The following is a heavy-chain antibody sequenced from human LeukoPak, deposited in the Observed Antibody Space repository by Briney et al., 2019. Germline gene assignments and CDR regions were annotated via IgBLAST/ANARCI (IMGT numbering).Heavy chain of an antibody. CDR1: GFTFSSYA. D-gene: IGHD6-13*01. J-gene: IGHJ4*02. CDR2: ISYEGSNK. V-gene: IGHV3-30-3*01. CDR3: AREAIAAAGYFDY. Sequence: GRSLRLSCAASGFTFSSYAMHWVRQAPGKGREWVAVISYEGSNKYYADSVKGRFTISRDNSKNTLYLQMNSLRAEDTAVYYCAREAIAAAGYFDYWGQGTLVTVSS.